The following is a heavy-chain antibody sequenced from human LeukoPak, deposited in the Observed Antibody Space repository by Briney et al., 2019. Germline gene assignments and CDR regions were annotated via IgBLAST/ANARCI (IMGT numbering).Heavy chain of an antibody. CDR1: GGSISGQY. CDR2: ISYSGST. V-gene: IGHV4-59*08. Sequence: SETLSLTCTVSGGSISGQYWSWIRQPPGRGLEWIGYISYSGSTKYNPSLKSRVTISVDTSKNQFSLKLNSMTAADTSAYYCARLRFLEWLFPWFDPWSQGTLVTVSS. D-gene: IGHD3-3*01. J-gene: IGHJ5*02. CDR3: ARLRFLEWLFPWFDP.